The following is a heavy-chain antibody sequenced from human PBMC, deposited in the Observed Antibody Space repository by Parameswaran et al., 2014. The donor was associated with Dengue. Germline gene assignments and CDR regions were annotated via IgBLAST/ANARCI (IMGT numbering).Heavy chain of an antibody. V-gene: IGHV4-39*01. D-gene: IGHD6-6*01. Sequence: WIRQPPGKGLEWIGSIYYSGSTYYNPSLKSRVTISVDTSKNQFSLKLSSVTAADTAVYYCARHWRYSSSFHWGQGTLVTVSS. CDR3: ARHWRYSSSFH. CDR2: IYYSGST. J-gene: IGHJ4*02.